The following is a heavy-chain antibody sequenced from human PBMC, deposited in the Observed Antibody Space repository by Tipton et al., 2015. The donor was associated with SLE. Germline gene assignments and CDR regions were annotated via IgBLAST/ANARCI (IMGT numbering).Heavy chain of an antibody. D-gene: IGHD3-22*01. J-gene: IGHJ4*02. CDR1: GFTFSSYS. CDR2: ISSRSSTI. V-gene: IGHV3-48*01. Sequence: SLRLSCAASGFTFSSYSMNWVRQAPGKGLEWVSYISSRSSTIYYADSVKGRFTISRDNSKKTFELHMNSLRAEDTAIYYCAKTYDYHTSDYPPPHFFDFWGLGTLVTVSS. CDR3: AKTYDYHTSDYPPPHFFDF.